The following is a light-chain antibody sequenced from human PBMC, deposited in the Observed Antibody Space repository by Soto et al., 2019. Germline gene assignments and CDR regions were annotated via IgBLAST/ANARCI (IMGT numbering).Light chain of an antibody. CDR3: QQRDNWLIT. J-gene: IGKJ5*01. CDR1: QSVSSY. V-gene: IGKV3-11*01. Sequence: EIVLTQSPATLSLSPGERATLSCRASQSVSSYLAWYQQKPGQAPRLLIYDASNRATGIPARFSGSGSGTDFTLTMSTLEPVDFAAYYCQQRDNWLITFGQGTRLEIK. CDR2: DAS.